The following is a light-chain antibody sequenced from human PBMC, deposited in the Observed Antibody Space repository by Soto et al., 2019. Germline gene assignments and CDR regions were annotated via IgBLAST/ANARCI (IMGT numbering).Light chain of an antibody. J-gene: IGLJ2*01. V-gene: IGLV1-40*01. CDR2: GNS. CDR3: QSYDGSLSGLGV. CDR1: SSNIGAGYD. Sequence: QSVLTQPPSVSGAPGQRVTISCTGSSSNIGAGYDVHWYQQLPGTAPKLLIYGNSNRPSGVPDRFSGSKSGTSASLAITGLQAEDEADYYCQSYDGSLSGLGVFGGGTKLTVL.